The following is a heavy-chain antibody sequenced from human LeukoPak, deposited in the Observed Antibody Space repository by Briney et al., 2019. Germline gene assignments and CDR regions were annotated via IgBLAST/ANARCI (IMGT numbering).Heavy chain of an antibody. D-gene: IGHD2-15*01. Sequence: SETLSLTCTVSGGSISSFYWGWIRQPPGKGLEWIGDIYNSGTTDYNPSLESRVTISVDTSKNQFSLKVRSVTAADTAVYYCARDVGGGPFFDYWGQGTLVTVSS. CDR2: IYNSGTT. CDR1: GGSISSFY. CDR3: ARDVGGGPFFDY. J-gene: IGHJ4*02. V-gene: IGHV4-59*01.